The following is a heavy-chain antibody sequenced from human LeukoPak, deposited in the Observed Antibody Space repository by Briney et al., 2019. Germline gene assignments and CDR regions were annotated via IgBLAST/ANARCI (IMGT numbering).Heavy chain of an antibody. CDR1: GFTFSDYY. D-gene: IGHD1-1*01. V-gene: IGHV3-11*04. J-gene: IGHJ3*02. Sequence: GGSLRLSCAASGFTFSDYYMSWVRQAPGKGLEWVSYISSGGSTIYYADSVKGRFTISRDNAKNSLYLQVDSLRAEDTAVYYCARSNYYAFDIWGQGTMVTVSS. CDR3: ARSNYYAFDI. CDR2: ISSGGSTI.